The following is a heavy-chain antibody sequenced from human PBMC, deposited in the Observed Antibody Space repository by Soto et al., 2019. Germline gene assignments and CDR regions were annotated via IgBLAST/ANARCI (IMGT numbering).Heavy chain of an antibody. J-gene: IGHJ4*02. CDR3: ARAITRIAVAGTGFDY. CDR1: GGSISSGGYY. V-gene: IGHV4-31*03. CDR2: IYYSGST. D-gene: IGHD6-19*01. Sequence: SETLSLTCTVSGGSISSGGYYWSWIRQHPGKGLEWIGYIYYSGSTYYNPSLKSRVTISVDTSKNQFSLKLSSVTAADTAVYYCARAITRIAVAGTGFDYWGQGTLVTVSS.